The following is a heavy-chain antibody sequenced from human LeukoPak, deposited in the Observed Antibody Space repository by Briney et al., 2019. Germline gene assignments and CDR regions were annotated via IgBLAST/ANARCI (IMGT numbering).Heavy chain of an antibody. J-gene: IGHJ2*01. CDR2: ISRGGDMT. CDR1: GFAFGNTG. Sequence: GGSLRLSCAASGFAFGNTGMSWVRQTPGTGLEWVSSISRGGDMTFYADSERGRFTVSRDNSINTLYLQMNNLRAEDTAVYFCAKIGVIANWYFDIWGRGTLVTVSS. CDR3: AKIGVIANWYFDI. V-gene: IGHV3-23*01. D-gene: IGHD2-21*01.